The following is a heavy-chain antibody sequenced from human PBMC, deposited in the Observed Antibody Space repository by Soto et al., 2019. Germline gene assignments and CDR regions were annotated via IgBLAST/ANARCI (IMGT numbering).Heavy chain of an antibody. CDR3: TRDHRLDSSDWSFDY. D-gene: IGHD6-19*01. CDR1: GFTFCDYA. J-gene: IGHJ4*02. Sequence: PGGSLRLSCTASGFTFCDYAMSWFRQAPGKGLEWVGFIRTKAYSGTTEYAASVKGRFTISRDDSKSIAYLQMNSLKTEDTALYYCTRDHRLDSSDWSFDYWGQGTLVTVSS. V-gene: IGHV3-49*03. CDR2: IRTKAYSGTT.